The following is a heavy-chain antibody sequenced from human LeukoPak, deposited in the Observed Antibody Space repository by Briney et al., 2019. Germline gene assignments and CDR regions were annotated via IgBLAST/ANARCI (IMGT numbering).Heavy chain of an antibody. J-gene: IGHJ5*02. Sequence: PGGSLRLSCEASGLTFNKYWITWVRQAPGKGLEWVANIKQDGSEKYYVDSVKGRFTISRDNAKNSLYLQMNSLRAEDTAVYYCAREESWGQGTLVTVSS. CDR1: GLTFNKYW. CDR3: AREES. CDR2: IKQDGSEK. V-gene: IGHV3-7*01.